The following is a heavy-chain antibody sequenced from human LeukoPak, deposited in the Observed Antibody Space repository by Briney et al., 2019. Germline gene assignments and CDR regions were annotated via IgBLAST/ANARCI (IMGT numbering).Heavy chain of an antibody. Sequence: ASVKVSCKASGYTLTSYDINWVRQATGQGLEWMGWMNPNSGNTGYAQKFQGRVTMTWNTSISTAYMELSSLRSEDTAVYYCARGRTVVRGVNELGYWGQGTLVTVSS. D-gene: IGHD3-10*01. CDR3: ARGRTVVRGVNELGY. V-gene: IGHV1-8*01. CDR1: GYTLTSYD. CDR2: MNPNSGNT. J-gene: IGHJ4*02.